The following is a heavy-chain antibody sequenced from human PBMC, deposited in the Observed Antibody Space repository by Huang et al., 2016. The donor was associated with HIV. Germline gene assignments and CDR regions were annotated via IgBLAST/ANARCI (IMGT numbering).Heavy chain of an antibody. V-gene: IGHV1-18*01. CDR3: ARDPKYHRIGYYRQRRGIDI. D-gene: IGHD3-22*01. CDR2: IRASSGDT. Sequence: QIQLMQSGPELKQPGASVKVSCKASGYTFTSYGITWVRQAPGQGPEWMGWIRASSGDTEYAQKFQGRVTLTTDTSTKRAYMELRSLRSDDTAKYYCARDPKYHRIGYYRQRRGIDIWGQGTMVIVSS. J-gene: IGHJ3*02. CDR1: GYTFTSYG.